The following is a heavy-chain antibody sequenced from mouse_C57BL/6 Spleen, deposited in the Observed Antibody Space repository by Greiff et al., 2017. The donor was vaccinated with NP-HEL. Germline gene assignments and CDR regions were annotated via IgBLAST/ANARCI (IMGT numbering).Heavy chain of an antibody. CDR2: IHPNSGST. V-gene: IGHV1-64*01. CDR1: SYTFTSYW. Sequence: VQLQQPGAELVKPGASVKLSCKASSYTFTSYWMHWVKQRPGQGLEWIGMIHPNSGSTNYNEKFKSKATLTVDKSSSTAYMQLSSLTSEDSAVYYCAREDYYGAMDYWGQGTSVTVSS. J-gene: IGHJ4*01. D-gene: IGHD1-1*01. CDR3: AREDYYGAMDY.